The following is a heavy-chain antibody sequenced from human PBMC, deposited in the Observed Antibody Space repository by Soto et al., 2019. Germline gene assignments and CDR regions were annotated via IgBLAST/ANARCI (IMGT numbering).Heavy chain of an antibody. J-gene: IGHJ5*02. CDR2: ISGSSTTI. Sequence: VGSPSLSCPVSGFPCSSHPMNWVRQAQGKGPEWISYISGSSTTIYYADDVKGRFTISRDNAQNSLYLQMNSLRALDSAFYYSVRGIAYYWFDPWGQGTLVTGAS. CDR1: GFPCSSHP. D-gene: IGHD3-10*01. CDR3: VRGIAYYWFDP. V-gene: IGHV3-48*01.